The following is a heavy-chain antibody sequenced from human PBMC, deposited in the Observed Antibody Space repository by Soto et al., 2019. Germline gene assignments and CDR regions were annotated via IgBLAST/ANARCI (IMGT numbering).Heavy chain of an antibody. CDR1: GGSTRNGDYY. D-gene: IGHD3-22*01. Sequence: TLSLTCTVSGGSTRNGDYYWGWIRQPPGKGLEWIGYVYYSGTTYSHPSLNSRVSISVDTSENQFSLRLTSVTAADTAVYYCARLYYYDSSGYYDPNVAFDIWGQGAMVTVSS. CDR2: VYYSGTT. V-gene: IGHV4-30-4*01. J-gene: IGHJ3*02. CDR3: ARLYYYDSSGYYDPNVAFDI.